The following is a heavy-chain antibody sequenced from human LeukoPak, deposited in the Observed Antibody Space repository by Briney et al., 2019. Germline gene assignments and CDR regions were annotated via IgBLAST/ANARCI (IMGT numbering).Heavy chain of an antibody. Sequence: GGSLRLSCAASGFTVSDYSMSWVRQAPGKGLEWVSTISGSGDATHYADSVKGRFTISRDNSKNTLYLQMNSLRDEDTALYYCAKVESGSYFDYWGQGTLVTVSS. CDR1: GFTVSDYS. V-gene: IGHV3-23*01. CDR3: AKVESGSYFDY. CDR2: ISGSGDAT. J-gene: IGHJ4*02. D-gene: IGHD3-10*01.